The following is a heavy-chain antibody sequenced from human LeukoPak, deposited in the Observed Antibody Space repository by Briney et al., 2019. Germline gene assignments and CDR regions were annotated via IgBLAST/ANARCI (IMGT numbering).Heavy chain of an antibody. V-gene: IGHV1-69*05. J-gene: IGHJ5*02. Sequence: ASVKVSCKASGGTFSSYAISWVRQAPGQGLEWMGRIIPIFGTANYAQKFQGRVTITTDESTSTAYMELSSLRSEDTAVYYCATLPMISAPENNWFDPWGQGTLVTVSS. CDR1: GGTFSSYA. CDR3: ATLPMISAPENNWFDP. D-gene: IGHD3/OR15-3a*01. CDR2: IIPIFGTA.